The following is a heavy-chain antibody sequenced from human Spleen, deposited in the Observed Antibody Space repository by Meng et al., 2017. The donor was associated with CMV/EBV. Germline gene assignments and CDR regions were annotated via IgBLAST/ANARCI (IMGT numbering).Heavy chain of an antibody. V-gene: IGHV1-2*06. Sequence: KVSCKESGDTFTGVYMHWVRQAPGQGLEWMGRINPHSGDTNIAQSFQGRVTMTTDTSITTDYMELSGLRSDDTAVYYCARGLGVAATFWGQGTLVTVSS. D-gene: IGHD6-19*01. J-gene: IGHJ4*02. CDR2: INPHSGDT. CDR1: GDTFTGVY. CDR3: ARGLGVAATF.